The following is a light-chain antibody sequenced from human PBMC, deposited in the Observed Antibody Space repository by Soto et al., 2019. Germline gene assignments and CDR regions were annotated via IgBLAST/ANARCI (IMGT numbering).Light chain of an antibody. CDR3: QQYDNWPWT. V-gene: IGKV3-15*01. CDR2: GAS. Sequence: EIVMTQSPATLSVSPRERVTLSCRASQSVSSNLAWYQQKPGQAPRLLIYGASSRATGIPARFSGMGSGTEFTLTISSLQSEDFAVYCCQQYDNWPWTFGRGTKVDIK. J-gene: IGKJ1*01. CDR1: QSVSSN.